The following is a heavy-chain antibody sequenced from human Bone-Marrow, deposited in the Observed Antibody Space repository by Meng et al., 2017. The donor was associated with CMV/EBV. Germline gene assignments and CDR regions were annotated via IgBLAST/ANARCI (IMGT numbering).Heavy chain of an antibody. CDR1: GGSISSSSYY. J-gene: IGHJ6*01. Sequence: SETLSLTCTVSGGSISSSSYYWGWIRQPPGKGLEWIGSIYYSGSTYYNPSLKSRVTISVDTSKNQSSLKLSSVTAADTAVYYCARDPRLGKGYYGMDVWGQGTTVTVSS. V-gene: IGHV4-39*07. CDR3: ARDPRLGKGYYGMDV. CDR2: IYYSGST. D-gene: IGHD6-19*01.